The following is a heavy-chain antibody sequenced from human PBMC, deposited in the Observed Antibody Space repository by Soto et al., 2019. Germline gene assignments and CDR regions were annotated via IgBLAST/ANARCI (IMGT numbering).Heavy chain of an antibody. CDR1: GGSISSGGYF. Sequence: QVQLQESGPGLVKPSQTLSLTCTVSGGSISSGGYFWSWIRQPPGKGLEWIGNIFYSGTTYYNPSHKSRVTISVDTSKNQFSLRLSSVTAADTAVYFCARGVLYWGQGTLVTVSS. V-gene: IGHV4-31*03. D-gene: IGHD1-1*01. CDR3: ARGVLY. CDR2: IFYSGTT. J-gene: IGHJ4*02.